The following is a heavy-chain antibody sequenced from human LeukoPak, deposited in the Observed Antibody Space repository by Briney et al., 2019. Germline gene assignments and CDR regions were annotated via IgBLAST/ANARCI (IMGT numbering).Heavy chain of an antibody. CDR3: ASSYDSSGYLMDY. D-gene: IGHD3-22*01. Sequence: SETLSLTCTVSGGSISSYYWSWIRQPPGKGLEWIGYIYYSGSTNYNPSLKSRVTISVDTSKNQFSLKLSSVTAADTAVYYCASSYDSSGYLMDYWGQGTLVTVSS. V-gene: IGHV4-59*08. CDR2: IYYSGST. J-gene: IGHJ4*02. CDR1: GGSISSYY.